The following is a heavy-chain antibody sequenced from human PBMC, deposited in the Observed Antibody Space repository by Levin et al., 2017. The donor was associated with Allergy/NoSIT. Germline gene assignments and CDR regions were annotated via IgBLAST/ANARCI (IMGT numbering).Heavy chain of an antibody. D-gene: IGHD2-15*01. V-gene: IGHV3-23*01. J-gene: IGHJ3*02. Sequence: GESLKISCAASGFTFSSYAMSWVRQAPGKGLEWVSAISGSGGSTYYADSVKGRFTISRDNSKNTLYLQMNSLRAEETAVYYCAKDRAAADDAFDIWGQGTMVTVSS. CDR2: ISGSGGST. CDR1: GFTFSSYA. CDR3: AKDRAAADDAFDI.